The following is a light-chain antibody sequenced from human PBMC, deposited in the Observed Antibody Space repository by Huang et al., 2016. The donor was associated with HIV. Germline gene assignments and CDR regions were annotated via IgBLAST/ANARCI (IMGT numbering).Light chain of an antibody. CDR3: MQALQTPRT. J-gene: IGKJ1*01. Sequence: DIVMTQSPLSLPVTPGEPASISCRSSQSLLHSNGYTYLDWYLQKPGQSPQLLIYLGSNRASGVPDRFSGGGSGTNFTLKITRVEAEDFGIYYCMQALQTPRTFGQGTKVEIK. V-gene: IGKV2-28*01. CDR2: LGS. CDR1: QSLLHSNGYTY.